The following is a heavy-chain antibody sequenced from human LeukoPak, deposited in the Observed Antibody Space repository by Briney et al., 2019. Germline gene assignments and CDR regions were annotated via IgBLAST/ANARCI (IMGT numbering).Heavy chain of an antibody. V-gene: IGHV5-51*01. CDR2: IYPGDSDT. Sequence: GESLKISCKGSGYSFTSYWIGWVPQLPGKGLEWMGIIYPGDSDTRYGPSFQGQVTISVDKSISTAYVQWSSLQASDTAMYYCARRVLDYFEHWGQGTLVTVSS. D-gene: IGHD4/OR15-4a*01. J-gene: IGHJ4*02. CDR1: GYSFTSYW. CDR3: ARRVLDYFEH.